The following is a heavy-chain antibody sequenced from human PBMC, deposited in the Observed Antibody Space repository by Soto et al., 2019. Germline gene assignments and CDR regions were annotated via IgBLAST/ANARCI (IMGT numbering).Heavy chain of an antibody. J-gene: IGHJ5*02. CDR2: IYYSGST. CDR1: GGSISSSSYY. V-gene: IGHV4-39*01. D-gene: IGHD3-3*02. CDR3: ASPKIAFYNWFDP. Sequence: SETLSLTCTVSGGSISSSSYYWGWIRQPPGKGLEWIGSIYYSGSTYYNPSLKSRVTISIDTSKNQFSLKLSSVTAADTAVYYCASPKIAFYNWFDPWGQGTLVTVSS.